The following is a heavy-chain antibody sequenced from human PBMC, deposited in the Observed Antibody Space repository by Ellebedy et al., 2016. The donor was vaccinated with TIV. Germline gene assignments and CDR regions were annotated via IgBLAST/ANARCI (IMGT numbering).Heavy chain of an antibody. Sequence: MPSETLSLTCTVSGASFTTDYWTWVRQPPGKGLQWIGYVSHTGSTHYSPSPESRVIMSLDTPNNQFALKLKSVTAADTAVYYCVRDRSVFFDPWGQGTLVIVSS. J-gene: IGHJ5*01. V-gene: IGHV4-59*12. CDR2: VSHTGST. D-gene: IGHD5/OR15-5a*01. CDR1: GASFTTDY. CDR3: VRDRSVFFDP.